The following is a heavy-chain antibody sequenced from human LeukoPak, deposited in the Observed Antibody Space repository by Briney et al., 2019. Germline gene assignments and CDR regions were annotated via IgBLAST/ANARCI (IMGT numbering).Heavy chain of an antibody. Sequence: GGSLRLSCAASGFTFSSYAMRWVRQAPGRGLEWVSGISGSGGDTYYADSVKGRFTISRDNSKNTLYLQMNILRAEDSAVYYCAKVFRSGDLFVSDSWGQGTLVTVSS. D-gene: IGHD4-17*01. CDR3: AKVFRSGDLFVSDS. V-gene: IGHV3-23*01. CDR2: ISGSGGDT. CDR1: GFTFSSYA. J-gene: IGHJ4*02.